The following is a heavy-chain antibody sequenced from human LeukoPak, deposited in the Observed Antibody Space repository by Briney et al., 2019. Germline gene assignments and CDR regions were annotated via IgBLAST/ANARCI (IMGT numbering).Heavy chain of an antibody. CDR3: ARVEYYDFWSGSYEKGNWFDP. J-gene: IGHJ5*02. Sequence: PSETLSLTCTVSGGSISSGGYYWSWIRQHPGKGLEWIGYIYYSGSTYYNPSLKSRVTISVDTSKNQFSLKLSSVTAADTAVYYCARVEYYDFWSGSYEKGNWFDPWGQGTLVTVSS. V-gene: IGHV4-31*03. CDR1: GGSISSGGYY. CDR2: IYYSGST. D-gene: IGHD3-3*01.